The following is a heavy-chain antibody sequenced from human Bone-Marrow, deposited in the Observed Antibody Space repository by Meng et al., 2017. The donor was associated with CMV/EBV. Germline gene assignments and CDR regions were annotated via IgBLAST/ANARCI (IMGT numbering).Heavy chain of an antibody. CDR1: GGSFSCYY. Sequence: QVQLQQGGAGLLKPSETLSLTGAVYGGSFSCYYWSWSRQPSGKGLEWIGEINHSGSTNYNPSLKSRVTISVDTSKNQFSLKLSSVTAADTAVYYCARRLRGTGPKYFQHWGQGTLVTVSS. V-gene: IGHV4-34*01. J-gene: IGHJ1*01. D-gene: IGHD3/OR15-3a*01. CDR2: INHSGST. CDR3: ARRLRGTGPKYFQH.